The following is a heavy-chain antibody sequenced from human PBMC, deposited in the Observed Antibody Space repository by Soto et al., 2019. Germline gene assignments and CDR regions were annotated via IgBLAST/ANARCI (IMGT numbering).Heavy chain of an antibody. V-gene: IGHV3-23*01. CDR2: IDSSGVNT. D-gene: IGHD3-16*01. CDR3: VSWVSAHFDY. J-gene: IGHJ4*02. Sequence: PGGSLRLSCAASRYTFKSHGLSWVRQAQGKGLECVSTIDSSGVNTHYADSVKGRFTISRDNSRNTLHLQMHDLRADDTALYYCVSWVSAHFDYWGQGTVVTVSS. CDR1: RYTFKSHG.